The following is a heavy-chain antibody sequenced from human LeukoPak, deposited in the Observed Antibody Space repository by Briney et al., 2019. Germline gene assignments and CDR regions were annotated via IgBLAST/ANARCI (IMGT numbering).Heavy chain of an antibody. CDR1: GFTVSSSY. Sequence: GGSLRLSCAASGFTVSSSYMSWVRQAPGKGLEWVSVFYSGGKTYYTDSVKGRFTISRDNSKNTLYLQMNSLRPEDTAVYYCARDWGRRYSSGWYGDFDYWGQGTLVTVSS. J-gene: IGHJ4*02. D-gene: IGHD6-19*01. CDR3: ARDWGRRYSSGWYGDFDY. CDR2: FYSGGKT. V-gene: IGHV3-53*05.